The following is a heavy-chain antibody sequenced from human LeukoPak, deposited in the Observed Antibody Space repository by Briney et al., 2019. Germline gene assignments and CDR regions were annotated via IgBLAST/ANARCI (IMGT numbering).Heavy chain of an antibody. V-gene: IGHV3-30-3*01. CDR2: ISYDGSNK. D-gene: IGHD6-13*01. Sequence: GRSLRLSCAASGFTFSSYAMHWVRQAPGKGLEWVAVISYDGSNKYYADSVKGRFTISRDNSKNTLYLQMNSLRAEDTAVYYCARGSAGIAAADDFDYWGQGTLVTVSS. J-gene: IGHJ4*02. CDR3: ARGSAGIAAADDFDY. CDR1: GFTFSSYA.